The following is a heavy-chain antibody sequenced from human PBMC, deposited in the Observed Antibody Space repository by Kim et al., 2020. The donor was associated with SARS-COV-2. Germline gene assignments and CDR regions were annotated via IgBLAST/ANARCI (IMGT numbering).Heavy chain of an antibody. J-gene: IGHJ4*02. V-gene: IGHV4-59*01. D-gene: IGHD3-22*01. Sequence: KSRVTISVDTSKNQFSLRLSSVTAADTAVYYCARLITYYYDSSGYSSLDYWGQGTLVTVSS. CDR3: ARLITYYYDSSGYSSLDY.